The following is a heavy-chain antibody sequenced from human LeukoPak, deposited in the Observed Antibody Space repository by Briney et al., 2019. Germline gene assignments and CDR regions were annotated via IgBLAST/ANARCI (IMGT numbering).Heavy chain of an antibody. D-gene: IGHD5-12*01. CDR1: GFTFSSYA. Sequence: GGSLRLSCSASGFTFSSYAMHWVRQAPGKGLEYVSAISSNGGSTYYADSVKGRFTISRDNSKNTLYLQMNSLRAEDTAVYYCARDRGYQMVDPWGQGTLVTVSS. CDR2: ISSNGGST. J-gene: IGHJ5*02. V-gene: IGHV3-64*04. CDR3: ARDRGYQMVDP.